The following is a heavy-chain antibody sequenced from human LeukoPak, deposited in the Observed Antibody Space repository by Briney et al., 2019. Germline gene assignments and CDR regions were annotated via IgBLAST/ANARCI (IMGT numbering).Heavy chain of an antibody. CDR1: VQSYSRYY. D-gene: IGHD6-19*01. CDR2: INHSGST. J-gene: IGHJ1*01. CDR3: ARDTTSSGWTRAEYFQH. Sequence: SQTLSLTCAVYVQSYSRYYSSCSRQPPGKGLEWIGEINHSGSTNYNPSLKSRVTISLDTSKNQFSLKLSSVTAADTAVYYCARDTTSSGWTRAEYFQHWGQGTLVTVSS. V-gene: IGHV4-34*01.